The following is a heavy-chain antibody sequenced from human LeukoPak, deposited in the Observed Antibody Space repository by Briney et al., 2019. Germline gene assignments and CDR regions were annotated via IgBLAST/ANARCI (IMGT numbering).Heavy chain of an antibody. D-gene: IGHD3-22*01. Sequence: GESLKISCKGSGYSFTSYWIGWVRQMPGKGLEWMVIIYPGDSDTRYSPSFQGQVTISADKSISTAYLQWSSLKASDTAMYYCARRVSSGYYYSIPSNWFDPWGQGTLVTVSS. CDR2: IYPGDSDT. J-gene: IGHJ5*02. CDR3: ARRVSSGYYYSIPSNWFDP. CDR1: GYSFTSYW. V-gene: IGHV5-51*01.